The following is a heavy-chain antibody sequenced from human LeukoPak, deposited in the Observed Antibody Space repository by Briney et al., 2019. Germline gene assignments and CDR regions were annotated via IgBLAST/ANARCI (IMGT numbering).Heavy chain of an antibody. V-gene: IGHV3-21*01. Sequence: PGRSLRLSCAASGFTFSEYSMNWVRQAPGKGLEWVSFISTSSSHIYYGDSVKGRFTISRDNARNSVSLQMNSLRVEDTAVYYCARQVSGYGSGSFYFDYWGQGMLVTVSS. J-gene: IGHJ4*02. CDR1: GFTFSEYS. CDR3: ARQVSGYGSGSFYFDY. D-gene: IGHD3-10*01. CDR2: ISTSSSHI.